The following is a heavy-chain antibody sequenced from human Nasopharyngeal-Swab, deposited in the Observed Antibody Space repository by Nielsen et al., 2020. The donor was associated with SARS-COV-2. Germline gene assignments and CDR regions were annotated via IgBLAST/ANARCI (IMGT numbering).Heavy chain of an antibody. V-gene: IGHV3-21*01. J-gene: IGHJ4*02. D-gene: IGHD3-3*01. CDR2: ISSSSTYI. Sequence: VRQAPGKGLEWVSSISSSSTYIYYADSVKGRFTVSRDNAKNSLYLQMSSLRTEDAAVYYCARSPYYDFWSGYYTRFDYWGRGTRVTVSS. CDR3: ARSPYYDFWSGYYTRFDY.